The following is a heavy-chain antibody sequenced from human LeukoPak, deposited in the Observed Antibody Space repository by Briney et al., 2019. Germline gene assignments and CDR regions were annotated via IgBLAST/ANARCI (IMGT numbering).Heavy chain of an antibody. CDR1: GGSISSSSYY. V-gene: IGHV4-39*07. CDR3: AINGGQQLVPHFDY. J-gene: IGHJ4*02. CDR2: IYYSGSA. Sequence: SETLSLTCTVSGGSISSSSYYWGWIRQPPGKGLEWIGSIYYSGSANYNPSLKSRVTISVDTSKNQFSLRLSSVTAADTAVYYCAINGGQQLVPHFDYWGQGTLVTVSS. D-gene: IGHD6-13*01.